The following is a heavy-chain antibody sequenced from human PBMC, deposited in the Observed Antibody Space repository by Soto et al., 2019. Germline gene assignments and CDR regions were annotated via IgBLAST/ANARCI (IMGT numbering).Heavy chain of an antibody. Sequence: QVQLQESGPGLVKPSETQSLTCTASGGSISDYYWSWFRQAPGKGLDWIGYVYYSGSTNYNPSLQSRVTMSVDTSKNQFSLKLSSVTAADTAVYYCARQAIDWGQGTLVTVSS. CDR2: VYYSGST. CDR3: ARQAID. CDR1: GGSISDYY. J-gene: IGHJ4*02. V-gene: IGHV4-59*08.